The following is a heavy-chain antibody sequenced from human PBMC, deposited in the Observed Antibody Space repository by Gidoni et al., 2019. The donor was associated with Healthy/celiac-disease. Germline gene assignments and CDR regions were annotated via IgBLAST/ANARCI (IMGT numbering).Heavy chain of an antibody. Sequence: QLQLQESGPGLVKPSETLSPTGTVSGGSISSSSYYWGWIRQPHGKGLEWIGSIYYSGSTYYNPSLKSRVTISVDTSKNQFSLKLSSVTAADTAVYYWARQLWFRELFPPYYYYGMDVWGQGTTVTVSS. CDR2: IYYSGST. CDR3: ARQLWFRELFPPYYYYGMDV. V-gene: IGHV4-39*01. D-gene: IGHD3-10*01. J-gene: IGHJ6*02. CDR1: GGSISSSSYY.